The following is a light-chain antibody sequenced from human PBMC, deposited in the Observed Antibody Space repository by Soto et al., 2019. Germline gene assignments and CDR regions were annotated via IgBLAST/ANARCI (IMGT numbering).Light chain of an antibody. V-gene: IGKV3-15*01. J-gene: IGKJ5*01. CDR2: GAS. CDR3: QQYGSSPQT. CDR1: QSVSSK. Sequence: EIVMTQSPATLSVSPGEGATLSCRASQSVSSKLAWYQQKPGQAPRLLIYGASTRATGIPARFSGSGSGTEFTLIISSLQSEDSAVYYCQQYGSSPQTFGQGTRLEIK.